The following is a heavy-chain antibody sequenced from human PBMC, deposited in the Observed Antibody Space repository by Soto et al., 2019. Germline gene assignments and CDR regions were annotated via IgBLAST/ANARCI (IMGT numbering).Heavy chain of an antibody. CDR2: IVVGSGNT. CDR3: AAPDQGTSLGYYGRDV. D-gene: IGHD2-2*01. Sequence: QMPLVQSGPEVKKPGTSVKVSCKASGFTFTSSATQWVRQARGQRLEWIGWIVVGSGNTNYAQKLQETVTITRDMSTSTAYMGLSSLRSEDTALSSCAAPDQGTSLGYYGRDVWSRGTTVTFSS. J-gene: IGHJ6*04. V-gene: IGHV1-58*02. CDR1: GFTFTSSA.